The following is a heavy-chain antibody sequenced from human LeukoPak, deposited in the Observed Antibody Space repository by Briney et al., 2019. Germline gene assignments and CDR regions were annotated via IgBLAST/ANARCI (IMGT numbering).Heavy chain of an antibody. CDR2: IYPSDSDI. D-gene: IGHD2-2*01. Sequence: GESLKISCKASGYSFTDSWIGWVRQMPGEGLEWMAIIYPSDSDIKYSPSFQGQVSISADKSISTTFLQWSGLKASDTAMYFCARFRQSPCTGTNCYHYFDYWGQGTLVTVSS. J-gene: IGHJ4*02. CDR3: ARFRQSPCTGTNCYHYFDY. CDR1: GYSFTDSW. V-gene: IGHV5-51*01.